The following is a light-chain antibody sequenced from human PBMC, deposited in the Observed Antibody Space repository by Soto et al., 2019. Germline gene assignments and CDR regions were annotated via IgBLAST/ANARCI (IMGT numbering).Light chain of an antibody. J-gene: IGLJ2*01. CDR3: QTWGSGIVV. CDR2: LNSDGSH. V-gene: IGLV4-69*01. Sequence: DSASLGASVKLTCTLSSGHSNYAIAWHQQQSEKGPRYLMNLNSDGSHSKGDGIPDRFSGSSSGAERYLTISSLQSEDEADYYCQTWGSGIVVFGGGTKLTVL. CDR1: SGHSNYA.